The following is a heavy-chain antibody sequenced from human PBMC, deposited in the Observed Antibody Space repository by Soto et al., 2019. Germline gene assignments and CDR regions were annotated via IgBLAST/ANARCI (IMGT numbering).Heavy chain of an antibody. V-gene: IGHV5-51*01. J-gene: IGHJ6*02. Sequence: GESLKISCKGSGYSFTSDWIGWVRQMPGKGLEWMGIIYPGDSDTRYSPSFQGQVTIPADKSITTAYLQWSSLKASDTAMYFCARQNQEGYYYYGVDVWGQGTTVNVSS. CDR1: GYSFTSDW. CDR2: IYPGDSDT. CDR3: ARQNQEGYYYYGVDV.